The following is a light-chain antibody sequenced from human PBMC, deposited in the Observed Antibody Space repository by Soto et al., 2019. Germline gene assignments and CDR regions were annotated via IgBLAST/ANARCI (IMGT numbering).Light chain of an antibody. CDR1: SGDVGSFDF. CDR3: CSFKSGDTHYV. J-gene: IGLJ1*01. V-gene: IGLV2-14*01. Sequence: QSALTQPVSVSGSPGQSITISCTGTSGDVGSFDFVSWYQHSPGKAPKLMIYGVSYRPSGVSNRFSGSKSGTTASLTISGLKTEDETDNYCCSFKSGDTHYVFGTGTKLTVL. CDR2: GVS.